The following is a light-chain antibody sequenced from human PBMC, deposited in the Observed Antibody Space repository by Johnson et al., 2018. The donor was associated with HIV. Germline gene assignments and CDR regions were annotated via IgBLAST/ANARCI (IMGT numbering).Light chain of an antibody. CDR3: GTWDSGLSAGF. Sequence: QSVLTQPPSVSAAPGQKVTISCSGSSSNIGNNYVSWYQQLPGTAPKLLIYDNNKRPSGIPDRFSGSKSGTSATLGITGLQTGDEADYYCGTWDSGLSAGFFGTGTKVTVL. CDR2: DNN. V-gene: IGLV1-51*01. J-gene: IGLJ1*01. CDR1: SSNIGNNY.